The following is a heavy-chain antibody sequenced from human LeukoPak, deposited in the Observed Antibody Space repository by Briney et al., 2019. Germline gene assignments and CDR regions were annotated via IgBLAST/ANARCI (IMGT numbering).Heavy chain of an antibody. CDR2: ISSSSSYI. CDR1: GFTFSSYS. J-gene: IGHJ4*02. D-gene: IGHD6-19*01. Sequence: GGSLRLSCAASGFTFSSYSMNRVRQAPGKGLEWVSSISSSSSYIYYADSVKGRFTISRDNAKNSLYLQMNSLRAEDTAVYYCVAIAVAGQFYWGQGTLVTVSS. CDR3: VAIAVAGQFY. V-gene: IGHV3-21*01.